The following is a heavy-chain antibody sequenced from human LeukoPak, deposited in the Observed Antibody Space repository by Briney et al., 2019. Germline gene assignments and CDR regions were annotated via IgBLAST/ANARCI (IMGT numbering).Heavy chain of an antibody. V-gene: IGHV3-30*04. CDR2: ISYDGSNK. D-gene: IGHD1-26*01. Sequence: RSLRLSCAASGFTFSSYAMHWVRQAPGKGLEWVAVISYDGSNKYYADSVKGRFTISRDNAKNSLYLQMNSLRAEDTALYYCARSGSHTRVYFDYWGQGTLVTVSS. CDR3: ARSGSHTRVYFDY. CDR1: GFTFSSYA. J-gene: IGHJ4*02.